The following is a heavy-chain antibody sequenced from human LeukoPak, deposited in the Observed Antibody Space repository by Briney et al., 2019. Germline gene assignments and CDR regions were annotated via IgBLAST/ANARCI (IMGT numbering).Heavy chain of an antibody. V-gene: IGHV1-69*01. CDR3: ARGGHSGYDSPFDY. D-gene: IGHD5-12*01. J-gene: IGHJ4*02. Sequence: SVKVSCKASGGTFSSYAISWVRQAPGQGLEWMGGITPIFGTANYAQKFQGRVTITADESTSTAYMELSSLRSEDAAVYYCARGGHSGYDSPFDYWGQGTLVTVSS. CDR1: GGTFSSYA. CDR2: ITPIFGTA.